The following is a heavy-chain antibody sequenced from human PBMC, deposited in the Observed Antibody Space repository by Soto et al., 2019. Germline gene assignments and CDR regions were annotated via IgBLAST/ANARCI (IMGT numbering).Heavy chain of an antibody. CDR3: ERYRDCHNLYGMDD. V-gene: IGHV3-30-3*01. CDR2: ISYDGSNK. Sequence: PGWSLRLSCAASGFPFSSYAIHRVRQAPGKGLARVAVISYDGSNKYYADSVKGRFTISRANSKNTLYLQMNSLRAQDPAVYYCERYRDCHNLYGMDDWGQGTTVTVSS. J-gene: IGHJ6*02. D-gene: IGHD2-21*02. CDR1: GFPFSSYA.